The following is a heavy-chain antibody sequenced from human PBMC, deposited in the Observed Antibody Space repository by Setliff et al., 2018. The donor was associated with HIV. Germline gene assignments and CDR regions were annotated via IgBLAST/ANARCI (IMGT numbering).Heavy chain of an antibody. CDR2: IKTGNGDT. V-gene: IGHV1-3*04. CDR3: ARDRCDSVKCYLYNWFDP. Sequence: VKVSCKTSGYSFSSHPIHWVRQAPGQRPEWMGWIKTGNGDTQYSQKFRDRVTITRDTSADTVYMELSSLRSEDTAVYYCARDRCDSVKCYLYNWFDPWGQGTLVTVSS. CDR1: GYSFSSHP. D-gene: IGHD3-22*01. J-gene: IGHJ5*02.